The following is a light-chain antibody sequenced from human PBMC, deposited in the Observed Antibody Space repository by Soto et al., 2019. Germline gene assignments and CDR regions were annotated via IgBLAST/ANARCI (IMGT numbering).Light chain of an antibody. CDR2: AAS. Sequence: LPITQSPFSQSASVGDRVTITFPASQSISSYLNWYQQKPGKAPKLLIYAASSLQSGVPSRFSGSGSGTDFTLTISSLQPEDFATYYCQQSYSTPPTFGQGTKVDIK. CDR1: QSISSY. V-gene: IGKV1-39*01. CDR3: QQSYSTPPT. J-gene: IGKJ1*01.